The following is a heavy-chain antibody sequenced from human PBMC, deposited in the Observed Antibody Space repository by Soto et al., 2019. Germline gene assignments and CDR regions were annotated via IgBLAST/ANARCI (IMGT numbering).Heavy chain of an antibody. Sequence: EVQLLESGGDLIQPGGSLRLSCAASGFTFNIYAMAWVRQAPGKGLEWVSAISRYGDFTYYADSVEGRFTISRDNSKNTLYLQMNSLRAVDTVLYYCAEDRYLDHDSRGYLFDNWGQGTLVTVSS. CDR2: ISRYGDFT. CDR1: GFTFNIYA. D-gene: IGHD3-22*01. V-gene: IGHV3-23*01. CDR3: AEDRYLDHDSRGYLFDN. J-gene: IGHJ4*02.